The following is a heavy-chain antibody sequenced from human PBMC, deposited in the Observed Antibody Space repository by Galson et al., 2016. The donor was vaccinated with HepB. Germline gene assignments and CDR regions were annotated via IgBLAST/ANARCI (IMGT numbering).Heavy chain of an antibody. CDR3: ARAALVRRPIFGVENPRRHYYYGMDV. J-gene: IGHJ6*02. CDR1: GFTFSSYS. V-gene: IGHV3-21*01. CDR2: ISSGSSYI. D-gene: IGHD3-3*01. Sequence: SLRLSCAASGFTFSSYSINWVRQAPGKGLEWVSSISSGSSYIDYADSVKGRFTISRDNAKNSLYLQMNSLRAEDTAVYYCARAALVRRPIFGVENPRRHYYYGMDVWGQGTTVTVSS.